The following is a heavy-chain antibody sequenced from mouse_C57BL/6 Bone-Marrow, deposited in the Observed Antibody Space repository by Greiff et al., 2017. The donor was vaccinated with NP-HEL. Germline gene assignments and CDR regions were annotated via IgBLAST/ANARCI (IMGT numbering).Heavy chain of an antibody. J-gene: IGHJ3*01. CDR3: TRDYYGSSLLAY. CDR1: GFTFSSYA. Sequence: EVQVVESGEGLVKPGGSLKLSCAASGFTFSSYAMSWVRQTPEKRLEWVAYISSGGDYIYYADTVKGRFTISRDNARNTLYLQMSSLKSEDTAMYYCTRDYYGSSLLAYWGQGTLVTVSA. D-gene: IGHD1-1*01. CDR2: ISSGGDYI. V-gene: IGHV5-9-1*02.